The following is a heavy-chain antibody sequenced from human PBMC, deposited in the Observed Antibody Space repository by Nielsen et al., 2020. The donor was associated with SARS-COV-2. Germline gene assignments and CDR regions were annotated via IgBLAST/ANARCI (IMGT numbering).Heavy chain of an antibody. CDR1: GGTFSNYG. V-gene: IGHV1-69*13. J-gene: IGHJ4*02. CDR2: ITPIFATA. Sequence: SVKVSCKASGGTFSNYGISWVRQAPGQGLEWMGGITPIFATANYAQKFQGRVTITADESTNTAYMEMRSLRSEDTAVYYCARDRTTMVRGVNLGIMGYWGQGTLVTVSS. CDR3: ARDRTTMVRGVNLGIMGY. D-gene: IGHD3-10*01.